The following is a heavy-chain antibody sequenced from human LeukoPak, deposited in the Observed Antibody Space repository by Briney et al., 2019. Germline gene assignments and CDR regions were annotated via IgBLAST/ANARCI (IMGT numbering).Heavy chain of an antibody. CDR2: ITPIFGTA. D-gene: IGHD1-26*01. V-gene: IGHV1-69*06. J-gene: IGHJ4*02. Sequence: GASVKVSCKASGGTFSSYAISWVRQAPGQGLEWMGGITPIFGTANYAQKFQGRVTITADKSTSTAYMELSSLRPEDTAVYYCARDHHSRGPWELPFDWGQGTLVTVSS. CDR1: GGTFSSYA. CDR3: ARDHHSRGPWELPFD.